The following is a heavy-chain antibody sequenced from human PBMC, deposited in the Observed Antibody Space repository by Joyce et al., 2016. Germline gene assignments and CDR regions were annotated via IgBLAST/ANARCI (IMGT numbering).Heavy chain of an antibody. CDR3: ARNKYGTGDFDF. CDR1: GYTFTNFD. D-gene: IGHD7-27*01. J-gene: IGHJ4*02. V-gene: IGHV1-8*01. Sequence: QVQLVQSGAEVKKPGASVKVSCKASGYTFTNFDINWVRQATGQGLEWLGWMTPNSGNTGYAQNFQGRVTMTRDTSISTAYMELSSLRSEDTAVYFCARNKYGTGDFDFWGQGTPVTVSS. CDR2: MTPNSGNT.